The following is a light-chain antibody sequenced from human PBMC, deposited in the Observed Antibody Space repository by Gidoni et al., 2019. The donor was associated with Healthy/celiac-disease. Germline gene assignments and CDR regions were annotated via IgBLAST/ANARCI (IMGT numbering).Light chain of an antibody. J-gene: IGKJ2*01. CDR2: GAS. CDR3: QQYGSSPYT. CDR1: QSVSSSY. Sequence: TGSPGTLSLSPGERATLSCRASQSVSSSYLAWYQQKPGQAPRLLIYGASSRATGIPDRFSGGGSGTDFTLTISRLEPEDFAVYYCQQYGSSPYTFGQGTKLEIK. V-gene: IGKV3-20*01.